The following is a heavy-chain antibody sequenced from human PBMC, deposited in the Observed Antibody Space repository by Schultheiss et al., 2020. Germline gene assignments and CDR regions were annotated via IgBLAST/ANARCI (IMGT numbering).Heavy chain of an antibody. CDR3: AAYYYYDSSARWFDP. V-gene: IGHV4-31*03. CDR2: IYYSGST. Sequence: SETLSLTCTVSGGSISSGGYYWSWIRQHPGKGLEWIGYIYYSGSTYYNPSLKSRVTISVDTSKNQFSLKLSSVTAADTAVYYCAAYYYYDSSARWFDPWGQGTLVNVYS. CDR1: GGSISSGGYY. J-gene: IGHJ5*02. D-gene: IGHD3-22*01.